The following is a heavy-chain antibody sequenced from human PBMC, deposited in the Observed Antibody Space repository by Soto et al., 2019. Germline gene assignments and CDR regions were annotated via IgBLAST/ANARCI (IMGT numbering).Heavy chain of an antibody. J-gene: IGHJ4*02. V-gene: IGHV1-2*02. CDR2: INPNSGGT. CDR3: ARGPAIYCSGGSCYPIDY. Sequence: ASVKVSCKASGYTFTGYYMHWVRQAPGQGLEWMGWINPNSGGTNYAQKFQGRVTMTRDTSISTAYMELSRLRSDDTGVYYGARGPAIYCSGGSCYPIDYWGQGTLVTVSS. D-gene: IGHD2-15*01. CDR1: GYTFTGYY.